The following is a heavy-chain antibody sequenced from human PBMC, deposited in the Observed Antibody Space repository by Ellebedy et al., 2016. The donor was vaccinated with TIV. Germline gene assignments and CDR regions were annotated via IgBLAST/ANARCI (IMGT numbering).Heavy chain of an antibody. V-gene: IGHV3-7*01. CDR2: INQDGSEK. CDR1: GFTFSSYW. D-gene: IGHD4-17*01. Sequence: GGSLRLSCAAPGFTFSSYWMSWVRQAPGKGLEWVANINQDGSEKYYVDSVKGRFTISRDHAKNSLYLQMNSLGADDTAVYYCATDGSYGDYRSPTHGFEFWGQGTLVTVSS. J-gene: IGHJ3*01. CDR3: ATDGSYGDYRSPTHGFEF.